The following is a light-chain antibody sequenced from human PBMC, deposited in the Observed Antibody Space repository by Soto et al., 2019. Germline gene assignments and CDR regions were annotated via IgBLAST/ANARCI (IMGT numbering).Light chain of an antibody. CDR2: DAS. CDR1: QSVSSSY. CDR3: QHYFNWQYT. V-gene: IGKV3D-20*02. Sequence: DIVLTQSPCTLSLSPGERATLSCGASQSVSSSYLAWYQQKPGQAPRLLIYDASSRAPGIPDRFSGSGSGTAFTLTISTLQSEDFALYYCQHYFNWQYTFGQGTKGDIK. J-gene: IGKJ2*01.